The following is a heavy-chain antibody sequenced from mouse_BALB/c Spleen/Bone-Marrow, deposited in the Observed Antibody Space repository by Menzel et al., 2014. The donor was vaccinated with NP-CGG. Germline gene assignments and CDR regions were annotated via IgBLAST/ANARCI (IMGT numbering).Heavy chain of an antibody. V-gene: IGHV1-26*01. J-gene: IGHJ3*01. Sequence: EVQVVESGPELVKPGASMKISCKASGFLFTGYSMNWVKQSHGKNLEWIGLINPYNGGTSYNQKFKGKATLTVDKSSSTAYMELLSLASEDSAVYFCARGGYGFAYWGQGTLVTVSA. CDR1: GFLFTGYS. D-gene: IGHD1-1*01. CDR2: INPYNGGT. CDR3: ARGGYGFAY.